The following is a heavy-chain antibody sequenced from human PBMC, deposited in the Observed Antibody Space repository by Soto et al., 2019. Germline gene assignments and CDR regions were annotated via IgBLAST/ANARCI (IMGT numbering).Heavy chain of an antibody. CDR2: IYYSGST. CDR3: ARVRDCSGGSCYSHFDY. Sequence: QVQLQESGPGLVKPSQTLSLTCTVSGGSISSGDYYWSWIRQPPGKGLEWIGYIYYSGSTYYNPSLQSRVTISVDTSKNQFSLKLSSVTAADTAVYYCARVRDCSGGSCYSHFDYWGQGTLVTVSS. V-gene: IGHV4-30-4*01. J-gene: IGHJ4*02. CDR1: GGSISSGDYY. D-gene: IGHD2-15*01.